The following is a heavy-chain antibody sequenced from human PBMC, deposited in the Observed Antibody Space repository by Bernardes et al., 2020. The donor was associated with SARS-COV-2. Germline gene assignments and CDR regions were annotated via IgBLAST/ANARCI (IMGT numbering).Heavy chain of an antibody. CDR2: IYYTGTT. Sequence: SETLSLTCTVSGGSIGGFFWSWIRQPPGKGLECVGYIYYTGTTNYSPSLESRAAMSLDTSKDQFSLKLTSVTAADTAVYYCARGSPVGLDLWGQGTTVTVSS. J-gene: IGHJ6*02. V-gene: IGHV4-59*01. CDR3: ARGSPVGLDL. CDR1: GGSIGGFF.